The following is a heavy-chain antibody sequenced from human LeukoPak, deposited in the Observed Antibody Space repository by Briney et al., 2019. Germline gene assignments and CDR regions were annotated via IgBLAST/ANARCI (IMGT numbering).Heavy chain of an antibody. D-gene: IGHD3-10*01. Sequence: QPGGSLRLSCAASGFTFSDYYMSWIRQAPGKGLEWVSYISSSGSTIYYADSVKGRFTISRDNAKNSLYLQMNSPRAEDTAVYYCARDSMVRGVILYYYYMDVWGKGTTVTISS. CDR2: ISSSGSTI. J-gene: IGHJ6*03. CDR1: GFTFSDYY. CDR3: ARDSMVRGVILYYYYMDV. V-gene: IGHV3-11*04.